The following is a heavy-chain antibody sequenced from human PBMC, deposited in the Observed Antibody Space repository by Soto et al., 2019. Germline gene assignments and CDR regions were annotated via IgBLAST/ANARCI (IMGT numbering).Heavy chain of an antibody. CDR3: AADPLYYYGMDV. Sequence: RLSCAASGFTFSDYYMSWIRQAPGKGLEWVSYISSSGSTIYYADSVKGRFTIPRDNAKNSLYLQMNSLRAEDTAVYYCAADPLYYYGMDVWGQGTTVTVSS. V-gene: IGHV3-11*01. J-gene: IGHJ6*02. CDR1: GFTFSDYY. CDR2: ISSSGSTI.